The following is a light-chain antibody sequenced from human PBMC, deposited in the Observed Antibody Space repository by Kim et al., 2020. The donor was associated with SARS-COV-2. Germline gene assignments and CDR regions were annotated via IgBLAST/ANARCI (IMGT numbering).Light chain of an antibody. CDR3: QSYDSSLSGSV. Sequence: RGTSSSTGSSPNMWAGYDVHWYQQLPGTAPKLLIYGNSNRPSGVPDRFSGSKSGTSASLAITGLQAEDEADYYCQSYDSSLSGSVFGGGTQLTVL. J-gene: IGLJ2*01. CDR1: SPNMWAGYD. V-gene: IGLV1-40*01. CDR2: GNS.